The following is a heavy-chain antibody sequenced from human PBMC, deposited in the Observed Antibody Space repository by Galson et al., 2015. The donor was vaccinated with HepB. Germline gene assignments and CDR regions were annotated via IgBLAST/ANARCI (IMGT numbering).Heavy chain of an antibody. D-gene: IGHD6-13*01. CDR3: AKGGAAIAYYFMDV. J-gene: IGHJ6*03. CDR1: GFTFSSYG. CDR2: IRGSGDNT. V-gene: IGHV3-23*01. Sequence: SLRLSCAASGFTFSSYGMSWVCQAPGKGLEWVSSIRGSGDNTYYADSVKGRFTISRDNSKNTLFLQMNSLRAEDTAVFYCAKGGAAIAYYFMDVWGKGTTVTVSS.